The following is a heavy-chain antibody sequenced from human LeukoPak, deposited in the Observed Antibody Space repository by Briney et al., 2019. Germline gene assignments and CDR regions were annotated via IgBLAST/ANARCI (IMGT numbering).Heavy chain of an antibody. CDR2: ISYDGSNK. CDR1: GFTFSSSG. D-gene: IGHD5-18*01. V-gene: IGHV3-30*18. J-gene: IGHJ4*02. CDR3: AKNLSSYGYKNYFDY. Sequence: PGGSLRLSCAASGFTFSSSGMHWVRQAPGKGLEWVAVISYDGSNKYYADSVKGRFTFSRDNSKNTLYLQMNSLRAEDTAVYYCAKNLSSYGYKNYFDYWGQGTPVTVSS.